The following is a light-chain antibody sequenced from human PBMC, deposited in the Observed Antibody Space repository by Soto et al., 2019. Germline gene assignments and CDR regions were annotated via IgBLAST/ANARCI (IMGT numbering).Light chain of an antibody. V-gene: IGKV1-12*01. J-gene: IGKJ4*01. CDR1: QDVGLW. Sequence: DIQMTQSPSSVSASVGDRVTITCRASQDVGLWLAWYQQKPGKAPNLLIYGASSLQSGVPSRFRGSGSGTDFTLTINSLRAEDFATYYCQQSNSFPLTFGGGTKVEMK. CDR2: GAS. CDR3: QQSNSFPLT.